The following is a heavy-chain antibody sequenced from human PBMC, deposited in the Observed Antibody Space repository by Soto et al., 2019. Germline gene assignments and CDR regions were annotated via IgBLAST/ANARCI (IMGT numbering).Heavy chain of an antibody. J-gene: IGHJ6*02. V-gene: IGHV1-69*13. D-gene: IGHD3-3*01. Sequence: SVKVSCKASGGTFSSYAISCVLQSRGQGLEGMGGIIPIFGTANYAQKFQGRVTITADESTSTAYMELSSLRSEDTAVYYCARYDFWSGYRPTYYYYGMDVWGQGTTVTVSS. CDR2: IIPIFGTA. CDR3: ARYDFWSGYRPTYYYYGMDV. CDR1: GGTFSSYA.